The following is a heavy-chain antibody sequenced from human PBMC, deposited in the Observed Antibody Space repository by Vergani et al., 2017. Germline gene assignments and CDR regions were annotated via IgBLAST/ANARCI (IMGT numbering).Heavy chain of an antibody. V-gene: IGHV3-23*01. Sequence: EVQLLESGGNLIQPGGSLRLSCGASGFTFSSYAMTWVRLAPGKGLQWVSAISGSGGNTFYTDSVKGRFTISRDNSKDTLYLQMNSLRVEDTAIYYCTRHVPCGEGACLHFDQWGQGTQVTVSS. D-gene: IGHD4-17*01. CDR3: TRHVPCGEGACLHFDQ. CDR1: GFTFSSYA. CDR2: ISGSGGNT. J-gene: IGHJ4*02.